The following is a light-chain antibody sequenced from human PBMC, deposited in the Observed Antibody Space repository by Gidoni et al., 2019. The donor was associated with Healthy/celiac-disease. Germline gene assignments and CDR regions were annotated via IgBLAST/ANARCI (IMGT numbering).Light chain of an antibody. CDR1: QSISGW. V-gene: IGKV1-5*01. Sequence: DIQMTQSPSTLSASVGDRVTITCRASQSISGWLAWYQQKPGKAPKLLIYDASSLESGVPSRFSGSGSGTEFTLTISSLQPDDFATYYCQQYKSYRTFGQGTKVEIK. J-gene: IGKJ1*01. CDR2: DAS. CDR3: QQYKSYRT.